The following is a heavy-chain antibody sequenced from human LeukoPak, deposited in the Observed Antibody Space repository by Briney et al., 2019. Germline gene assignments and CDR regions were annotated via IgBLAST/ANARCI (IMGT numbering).Heavy chain of an antibody. D-gene: IGHD3-10*01. Sequence: SGTLSLTCAVYGGSLSDYYWSWIRQPPGKGLEWIGEINHSGSTNYNPSLKSRVTISVDTSKNQFSLNLNSVTAADTAVYYCARGVRGVIPSPFNYWGQGTLVTVSS. CDR1: GGSLSDYY. V-gene: IGHV4-34*01. CDR2: INHSGST. J-gene: IGHJ4*02. CDR3: ARGVRGVIPSPFNY.